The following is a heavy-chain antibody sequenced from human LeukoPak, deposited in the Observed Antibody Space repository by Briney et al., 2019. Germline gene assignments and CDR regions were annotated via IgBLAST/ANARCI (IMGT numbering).Heavy chain of an antibody. J-gene: IGHJ4*02. D-gene: IGHD3-10*01. CDR2: IYYSGST. CDR3: ARRGFGMALY. Sequence: SETLSLTCTVSGGSISSSSYYWGWIRQPPGKGLEWIGSIYYSGSTYYNPSLKSRVTISVDTSKNQFSLRLSSVTAADTAVYYCARRGFGMALYWGQGTLVTVSS. V-gene: IGHV4-39*01. CDR1: GGSISSSSYY.